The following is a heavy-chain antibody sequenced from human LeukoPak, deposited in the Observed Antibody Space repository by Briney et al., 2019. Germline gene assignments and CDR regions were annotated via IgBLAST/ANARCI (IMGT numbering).Heavy chain of an antibody. V-gene: IGHV4-38-2*01. CDR3: ARHSYLTGYYMAFDI. J-gene: IGHJ3*02. D-gene: IGHD3-9*01. CDR2: IYHSGST. CDR1: SSSISSGYF. Sequence: SETLSLTCSISSSSISSGYFWSWIRQPPGKGLEWIGTIYHSGSTYYNVSLKSRGTISVDTLKNQFSLRLSSVTAADTAVYYCARHSYLTGYYMAFDIWGQGTMVTVSS.